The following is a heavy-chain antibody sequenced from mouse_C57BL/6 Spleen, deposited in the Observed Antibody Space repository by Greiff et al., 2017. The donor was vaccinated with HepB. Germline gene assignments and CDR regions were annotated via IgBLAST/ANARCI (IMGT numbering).Heavy chain of an antibody. D-gene: IGHD2-2*01. V-gene: IGHV1-72*01. CDR1: GYTFTSYW. CDR3: ARMDGYDAGAY. CDR2: IDPNSGGT. J-gene: IGHJ3*01. Sequence: QVQLQQPGAELVKPGASVKLSCKASGYTFTSYWMHWVKQRPGRGLEWIGRIDPNSGGTKYNEKFKSKATLTVDKPSSTAYMQLRSLTSEDSAVYYCARMDGYDAGAYWGQGTLVTVSA.